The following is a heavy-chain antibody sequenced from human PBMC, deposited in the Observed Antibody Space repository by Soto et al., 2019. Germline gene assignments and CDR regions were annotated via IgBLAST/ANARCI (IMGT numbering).Heavy chain of an antibody. V-gene: IGHV3-11*06. Sequence: QVQLVESGGGLVKPGGSLRLSCAASGFIFSDYYMSWIRQAPGKGLEWVSYISTSSSYTNYAASVKGRFTISRDNAKKSMYVQMNSLRAEDTAVYYCARDIYGGNSAYWGQGTLVTVSS. CDR2: ISTSSSYT. CDR3: ARDIYGGNSAY. D-gene: IGHD4-17*01. J-gene: IGHJ4*02. CDR1: GFIFSDYY.